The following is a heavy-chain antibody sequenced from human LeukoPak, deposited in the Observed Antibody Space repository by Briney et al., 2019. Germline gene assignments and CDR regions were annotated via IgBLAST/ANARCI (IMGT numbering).Heavy chain of an antibody. CDR2: VRGSGGGT. CDR1: GFTYSSCA. V-gene: IGHV3-23*01. D-gene: IGHD6-13*01. CDR3: ARDKNPGIAAD. J-gene: IGHJ4*02. Sequence: GGSLRLSCAASGFTYSSCAMSWVRQAPGKGLEWVSTVRGSGGGTYYADSVKGRFTISRDNSKNTLYLQMNSLRAEDTAVYYCARDKNPGIAADWGQGTLVTVSS.